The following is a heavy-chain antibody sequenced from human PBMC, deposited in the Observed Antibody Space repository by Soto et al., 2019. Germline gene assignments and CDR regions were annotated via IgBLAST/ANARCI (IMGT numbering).Heavy chain of an antibody. CDR3: AKSHWSSGYSYFYY. D-gene: IGHD3-22*01. Sequence: GGPLRLSCAASGYPFSSYAMTWVRQAPGKGLEWVSTISAGGSSTNYADSVKGRFTISRDSSKSTLSLQMNSLKAEDRARYYCAKSHWSSGYSYFYYWGQGTRVTVSS. CDR2: ISAGGSST. J-gene: IGHJ4*02. V-gene: IGHV3-23*01. CDR1: GYPFSSYA.